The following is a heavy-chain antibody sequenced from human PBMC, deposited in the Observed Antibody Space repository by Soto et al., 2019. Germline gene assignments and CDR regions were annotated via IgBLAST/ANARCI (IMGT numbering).Heavy chain of an antibody. Sequence: SPTLSLTGAISGDSVSSNSAAWNWIRQSPSRGLEWLGRTYYRSKWYNDYAVSVKSRITINPDTSKNQFSLQLNSVTPKDTAVYYCARTRGAQLRGAVAGTWDYYYYYGMDVWGQGTTVTVSS. D-gene: IGHD6-19*01. CDR1: GDSVSSNSAA. CDR3: ARTRGAQLRGAVAGTWDYYYYYGMDV. V-gene: IGHV6-1*01. CDR2: TYYRSKWYN. J-gene: IGHJ6*02.